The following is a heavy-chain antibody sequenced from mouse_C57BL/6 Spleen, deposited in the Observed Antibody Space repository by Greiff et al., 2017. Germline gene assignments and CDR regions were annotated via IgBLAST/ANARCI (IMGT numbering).Heavy chain of an antibody. D-gene: IGHD2-4*01. CDR3: ARGYYDYDGDFDY. V-gene: IGHV1-55*01. Sequence: QVHVKQPGAELVKPGASVKMSCKASGYTFTSYWITWVKQRPGQGLEWIGEIYPGSGSTNYNEKFKSKATLTVDTSSSTAYMQLSSLTSEDSAVYYCARGYYDYDGDFDYWGQGTTLTVSS. CDR1: GYTFTSYW. J-gene: IGHJ2*01. CDR2: IYPGSGST.